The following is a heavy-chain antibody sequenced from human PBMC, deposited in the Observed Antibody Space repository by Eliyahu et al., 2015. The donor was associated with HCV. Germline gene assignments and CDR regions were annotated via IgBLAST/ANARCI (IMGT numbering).Heavy chain of an antibody. J-gene: IGHJ5*02. V-gene: IGHV2-26*01. D-gene: IGHD2-15*01. Sequence: QVTLKESGPVLVKPTETLTLTCTVSGFSLSNARMGVSWIRQPPGKALEWLAHIFSNDEKSYSTSLKSRLTISKDTSKSQVVLTMTNMDPVDTATYYCARRYCSGGSCYSSYNWFDPWGQGTLVTVSS. CDR1: GFSLSNARMG. CDR2: IFSNDEK. CDR3: ARRYCSGGSCYSSYNWFDP.